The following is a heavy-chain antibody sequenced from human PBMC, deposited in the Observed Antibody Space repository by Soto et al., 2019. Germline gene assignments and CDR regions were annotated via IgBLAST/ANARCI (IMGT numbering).Heavy chain of an antibody. CDR3: ARDEGAQFDWYFDL. Sequence: QVQLQESGPGLVKPSQTLSLTCSVSGDSISSGGYYWNWIRQLPGKGLEWIGYTSYSGSTYYNPSLNSRATISVETSKNQFSLKLTSVTAADTAVYYCARDEGAQFDWYFDLWGRGTLVTVSS. V-gene: IGHV4-31*03. CDR2: TSYSGST. CDR1: GDSISSGGYY. J-gene: IGHJ2*01.